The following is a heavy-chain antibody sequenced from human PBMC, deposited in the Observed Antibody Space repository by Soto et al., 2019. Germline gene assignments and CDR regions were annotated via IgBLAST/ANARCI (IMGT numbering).Heavy chain of an antibody. CDR2: ITDSSDTV. J-gene: IGHJ4*02. CDR1: GFTFSSYA. V-gene: IGHV3-48*02. Sequence: GGSLRLSCAASGFTFSSYAMYWVRQAPGKGLEWVSYITDSSDTVHYADSVRGRFTISRDNAESSLYLQMNSLRDEDTAVYFCARDFGHGYYLDYWGRGTLVTVSS. D-gene: IGHD3-3*01. CDR3: ARDFGHGYYLDY.